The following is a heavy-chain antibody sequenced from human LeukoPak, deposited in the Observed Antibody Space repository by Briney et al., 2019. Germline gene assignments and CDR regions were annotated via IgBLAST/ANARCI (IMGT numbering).Heavy chain of an antibody. J-gene: IGHJ4*01. V-gene: IGHV3-7*01. Sequence: GGSLRLSCEVSGFTCTDFWMNWVRQAPGKGPVWVTSIRQDGSEKTYVDSVKGRFTISRDNTKNSLSLQLNGLRAEDTAVYYCARDGTAPGLYFDLWGQGTLVTVSS. D-gene: IGHD6-13*01. CDR3: ARDGTAPGLYFDL. CDR2: IRQDGSEK. CDR1: GFTCTDFW.